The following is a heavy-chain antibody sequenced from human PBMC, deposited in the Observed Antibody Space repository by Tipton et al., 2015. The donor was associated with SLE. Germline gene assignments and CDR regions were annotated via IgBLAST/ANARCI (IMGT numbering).Heavy chain of an antibody. J-gene: IGHJ2*01. D-gene: IGHD6-13*01. Sequence: TLSLTCTVSGGSVSNNYYSWIRQPAGKGLEWIGRIYTSGIINYNPSLTGRVTMSVDTSKTQFSLKLSSVTAADTAVYYCARGSSSSDWYFDLWGVAPWSLSPQ. V-gene: IGHV4-4*07. CDR3: ARGSSSSDWYFDL. CDR1: GGSVSNNY. CDR2: IYTSGII.